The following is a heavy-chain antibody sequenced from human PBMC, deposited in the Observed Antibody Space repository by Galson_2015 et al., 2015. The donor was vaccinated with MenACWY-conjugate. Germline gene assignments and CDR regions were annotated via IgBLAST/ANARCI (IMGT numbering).Heavy chain of an antibody. CDR1: GDSVSTNSAA. J-gene: IGHJ5*02. CDR3: ARDLGSGSNNLFDP. CDR2: TYYRSQWKN. Sequence: CAISGDSVSTNSAAWNWIRQSPSRGLEWLGRTYYRSQWKNDYAVSVKSRITINPDTSKNQFSLQLNSVTSEDTAVYYCARDLGSGSNNLFDPGGQGTLVTVSS. V-gene: IGHV6-1*01. D-gene: IGHD5-12*01.